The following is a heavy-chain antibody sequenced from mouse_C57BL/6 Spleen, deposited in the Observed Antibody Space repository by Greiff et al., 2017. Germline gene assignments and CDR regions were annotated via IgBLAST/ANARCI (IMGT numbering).Heavy chain of an antibody. Sequence: LQESGAELVMPGASVKLSCKASGYTFTSYWMHWVKQRPGQGLEWIGEIDPSDSYTNYNQKFKGKSTLTVDKSSSTAYMQLSSLTSEDSAVYYCARVGGYYAMDYWGQGTSVTVSS. V-gene: IGHV1-69*01. CDR1: GYTFTSYW. D-gene: IGHD1-1*02. CDR2: IDPSDSYT. CDR3: ARVGGYYAMDY. J-gene: IGHJ4*01.